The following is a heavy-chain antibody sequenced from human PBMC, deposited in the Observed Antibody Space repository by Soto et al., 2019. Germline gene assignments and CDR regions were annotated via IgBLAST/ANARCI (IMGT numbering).Heavy chain of an antibody. CDR1: GGTFNTYT. CDR2: IIPMLTVT. CDR3: SIGSWSAETFDV. D-gene: IGHD2-2*01. J-gene: IGHJ3*01. Sequence: QVHLIQSGAEVEKPASSVKVSCKAAGGTFNTYTLFWVRQAPGHGLEWMGRIIPMLTVTNSAQKFQGKLTLTADKSTGTAFMELTSLRSDDTAVYYCSIGSWSAETFDVWGQGTLVTVSS. V-gene: IGHV1-69*02.